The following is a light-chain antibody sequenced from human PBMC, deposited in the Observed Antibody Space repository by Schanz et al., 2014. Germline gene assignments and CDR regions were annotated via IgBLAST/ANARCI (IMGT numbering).Light chain of an antibody. CDR1: SSDVGGYDS. CDR3: ASYTTTSSL. Sequence: QSVLTQPASVSGSPGQSITISCIGTSSDVGGYDSVSWYQQHPGKVPKLLIYGVTYRPSGVSNRFSGSKSGNTASLTISGLQAEDEADYYCASYTTTSSLFGGGTKLTVL. V-gene: IGLV2-14*01. CDR2: GVT. J-gene: IGLJ3*02.